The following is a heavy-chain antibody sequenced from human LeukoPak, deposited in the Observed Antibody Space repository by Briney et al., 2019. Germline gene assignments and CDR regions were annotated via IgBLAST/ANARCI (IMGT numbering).Heavy chain of an antibody. CDR2: ISGNSRKI. CDR3: AKAALRLGEPY. CDR1: GFTFNDYY. J-gene: IGHJ4*02. Sequence: GGSLRLSCVASGFTFNDYYMSWIRQAPGKGLEWVAYISGNSRKIYYADSVKGRFTISRDNSKNTLYLQMNSLRAEDTAVYYCAKAALRLGEPYWGQGTLVTVSS. D-gene: IGHD3-16*01. V-gene: IGHV3-11*01.